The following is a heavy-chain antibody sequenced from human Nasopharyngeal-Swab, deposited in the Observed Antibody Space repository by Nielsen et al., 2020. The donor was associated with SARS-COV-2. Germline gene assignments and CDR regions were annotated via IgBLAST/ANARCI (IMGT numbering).Heavy chain of an antibody. D-gene: IGHD1-14*01. J-gene: IGHJ6*03. CDR3: ARQIPEIRYYYYMDV. Sequence: RQAPGKGLEWIGSIYYSGSTYYNPSLKSRVTISVDTSKNQFSLKLSSVTAADTAVYYCARQIPEIRYYYYMDVWGKRTTVTVSS. V-gene: IGHV4-39*01. CDR2: IYYSGST.